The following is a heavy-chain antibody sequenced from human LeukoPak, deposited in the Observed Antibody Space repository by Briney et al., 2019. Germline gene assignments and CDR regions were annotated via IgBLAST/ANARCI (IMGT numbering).Heavy chain of an antibody. CDR1: GFTFSSHA. D-gene: IGHD4-11*01. J-gene: IGHJ4*02. CDR2: ISRSGTNT. V-gene: IGHV3-23*01. CDR3: AKDWPVSGDHYSPFDY. Sequence: GGSLRLSCAASGFTFSSHAMSWVRQAPGMGLEWVAAISRSGTNTYYVNSVKGRFTISRDSSKNTLHLQMDSLRAEDTAVYFCAKDWPVSGDHYSPFDYWGQGTLVTVSS.